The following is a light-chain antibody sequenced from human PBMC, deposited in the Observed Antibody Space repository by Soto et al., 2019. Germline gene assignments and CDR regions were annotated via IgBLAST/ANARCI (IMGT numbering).Light chain of an antibody. V-gene: IGKV3-15*01. J-gene: IGKJ1*01. CDR2: DAS. CDR3: QQYNNWPFPSWT. Sequence: EIVLTQSPATLSLSPGERATLSCRASQSVSSYLAWYQQKPGQAPRLLIYDASNRATGIPARFSGSGSGTEFTLTISSLQSEDFAVYYCQQYNNWPFPSWTFGQGTKVEIK. CDR1: QSVSSY.